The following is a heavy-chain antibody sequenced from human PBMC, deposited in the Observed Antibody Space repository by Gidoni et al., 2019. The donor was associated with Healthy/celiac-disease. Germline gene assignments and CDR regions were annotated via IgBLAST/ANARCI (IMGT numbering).Heavy chain of an antibody. Sequence: QVQLQESGPGLVKPSETLSLTCTVSGGSISRYYWSWIRQPPGKGLEWIGYIYYSGSTNYNPSLKSRVTISVDTSKNQFSLKLSSVTAADTAVYYCARITSSSYYYYYYGMDVWGKGTTVTVSS. V-gene: IGHV4-59*01. CDR2: IYYSGST. D-gene: IGHD6-6*01. CDR1: GGSISRYY. CDR3: ARITSSSYYYYYYGMDV. J-gene: IGHJ6*04.